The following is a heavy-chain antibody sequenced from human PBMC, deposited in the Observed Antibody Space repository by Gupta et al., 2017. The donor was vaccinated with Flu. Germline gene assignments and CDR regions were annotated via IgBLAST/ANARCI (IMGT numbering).Heavy chain of an antibody. J-gene: IGHJ4*02. CDR2: IWYDGSNK. CDR3: AGDVSITIFGVVSYYFDY. V-gene: IGHV3-33*01. D-gene: IGHD3-3*01. Sequence: GKGLEWVAVIWYDGSNKYYADSVKGRFTISRDNSKNPLYLQMNSLRAEDTAVYYCAGDVSITIFGVVSYYFDYWGQGTLVTVSS.